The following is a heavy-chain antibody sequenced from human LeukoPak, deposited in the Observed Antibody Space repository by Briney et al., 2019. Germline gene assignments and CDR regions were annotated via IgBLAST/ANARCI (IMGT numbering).Heavy chain of an antibody. Sequence: GGSLRLSCAASGFTFSSYAMHWVRQAPGKGLEWVAVISYDGSNKYYADSVKGRFTISRGNSKNTLYLQMNSLRAEDTAVYYCARSVATNADYWGQGTLVTVSS. D-gene: IGHD5-12*01. CDR1: GFTFSSYA. CDR2: ISYDGSNK. V-gene: IGHV3-30*04. CDR3: ARSVATNADY. J-gene: IGHJ4*02.